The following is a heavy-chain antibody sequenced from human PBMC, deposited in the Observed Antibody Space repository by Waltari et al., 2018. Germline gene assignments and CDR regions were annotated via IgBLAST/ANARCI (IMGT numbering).Heavy chain of an antibody. D-gene: IGHD6-19*01. V-gene: IGHV3-7*01. CDR1: GFTFSGSW. CDR3: ARGAGWLADH. Sequence: EVQLVESGGGLLQPGGSLRLSCAASGFTFSGSWMSGVRQAPGKGPGWVANINQDGSEKFYVDAWNGRFTISRDNAKSSLFLQMGGLRADDTAVYYCARGAGWLADHWGQGTVVTVSS. CDR2: INQDGSEK. J-gene: IGHJ5*02.